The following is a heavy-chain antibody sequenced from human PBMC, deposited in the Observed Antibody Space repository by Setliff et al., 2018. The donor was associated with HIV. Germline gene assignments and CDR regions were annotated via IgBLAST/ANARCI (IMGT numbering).Heavy chain of an antibody. Sequence: ASVKVSCKTSGGTFSSYVITWVRQAPGQGLEWMGGILPILGMGDFAQKFQGRVTITADASTRTDYMELSRLTSDDTAVYYCAGSAHSYSYMGYDYHTMDVWGQGTTVTVSS. CDR3: AGSAHSYSYMGYDYHTMDV. D-gene: IGHD4-4*01. CDR1: GGTFSSYV. J-gene: IGHJ6*02. V-gene: IGHV1-69*10. CDR2: ILPILGMG.